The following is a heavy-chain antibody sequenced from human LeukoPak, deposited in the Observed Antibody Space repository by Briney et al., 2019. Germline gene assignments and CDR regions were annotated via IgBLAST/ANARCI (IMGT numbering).Heavy chain of an antibody. D-gene: IGHD3-10*01. CDR3: ARVAGSGNLY. CDR2: VGATGDT. Sequence: GGSLRLYCAASGFTFSNFDMHWVGQPPGKGLEWGSGVGATGDTDYPDSVRGRFTVSRENAKNSLYLQMNSLRVEDTAVYYCARVAGSGNLYWGQGTLVTVSS. J-gene: IGHJ4*02. CDR1: GFTFSNFD. V-gene: IGHV3-13*01.